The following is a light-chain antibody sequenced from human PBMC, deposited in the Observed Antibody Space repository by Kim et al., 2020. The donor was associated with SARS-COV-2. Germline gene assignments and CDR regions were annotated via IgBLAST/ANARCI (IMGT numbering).Light chain of an antibody. V-gene: IGLV3-19*01. Sequence: SSELTQDPAVSVALGQTVRITCPGDSLRSYYAIWYQQKPGQAPVLVIYGKNNRPSGIPDRFSGSSSGNTASFTITGAQAEDEADYYCNSRDSSGNPSYVFGTGTKVTVL. CDR1: SLRSYY. CDR3: NSRDSSGNPSYV. CDR2: GKN. J-gene: IGLJ1*01.